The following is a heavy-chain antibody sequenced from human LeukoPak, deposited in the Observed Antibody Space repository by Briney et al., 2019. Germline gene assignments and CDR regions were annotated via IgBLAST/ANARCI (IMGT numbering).Heavy chain of an antibody. CDR2: ISYDGSNR. CDR3: AKPVMTTVTTLGLYFDY. D-gene: IGHD4-17*01. V-gene: IGHV3-30*18. CDR1: GFTFSNYG. J-gene: IGHJ4*02. Sequence: GGSLRLSCAASGFTFSNYGMHWVRQAPGKGLEWVAVISYDGSNRYYADSVKGRFTISRDNSKNTLYLQMNSLRAEDTAVYYCAKPVMTTVTTLGLYFDYWGQGALVTVSS.